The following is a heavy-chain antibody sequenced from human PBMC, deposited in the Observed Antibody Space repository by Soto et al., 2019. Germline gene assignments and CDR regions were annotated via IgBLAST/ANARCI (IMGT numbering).Heavy chain of an antibody. CDR3: AKRAVGYCSGGSCPLVLYGMDV. V-gene: IGHV3-30*18. Sequence: GGSLRLSCAASGFTFSSYGMHWVRQAPGKGLEWVAVISYDGSNKYYADSVKGRFTISRDNSKNTLYLQMNSLRAEDTAVYYCAKRAVGYCSGGSCPLVLYGMDVGGQGPRVTVS. CDR1: GFTFSSYG. CDR2: ISYDGSNK. D-gene: IGHD2-15*01. J-gene: IGHJ6*02.